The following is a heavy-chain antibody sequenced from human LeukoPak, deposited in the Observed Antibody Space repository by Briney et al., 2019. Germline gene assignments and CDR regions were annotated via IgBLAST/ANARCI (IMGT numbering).Heavy chain of an antibody. CDR3: ARARYPMVRGVNWFDP. CDR1: GGSISSGGYS. Sequence: SQTLSLTCAVSGGSISSGGYSWSWIRQPPGKGLEWIGYIYHSGSTYYDPSLKSRVTISVDRSKNQFSLKLSSVTPADTAGDYCARARYPMVRGVNWFDPWGQGTLVTVSS. D-gene: IGHD3-10*01. V-gene: IGHV4-30-2*01. J-gene: IGHJ5*02. CDR2: IYHSGST.